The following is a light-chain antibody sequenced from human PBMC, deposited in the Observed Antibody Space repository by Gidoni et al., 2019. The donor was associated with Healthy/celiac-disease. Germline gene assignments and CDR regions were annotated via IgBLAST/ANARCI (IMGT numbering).Light chain of an antibody. Sequence: EIVLTQSPATLSLSPGERATLSCRASQSVSSYLAWYQQKPGQAPRLLIYDASNRATGIPARFSGSGSGTDFTLTISSLEPEDFAVYYCQQRSNSWITFGQXTRLEIK. J-gene: IGKJ5*01. V-gene: IGKV3-11*01. CDR2: DAS. CDR1: QSVSSY. CDR3: QQRSNSWIT.